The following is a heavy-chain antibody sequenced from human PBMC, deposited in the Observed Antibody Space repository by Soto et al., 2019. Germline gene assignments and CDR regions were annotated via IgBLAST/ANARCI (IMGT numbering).Heavy chain of an antibody. CDR3: ARDSSVIGYSIPNFDP. CDR2: ISYDGSNK. CDR1: GFTFSSYA. J-gene: IGHJ5*02. D-gene: IGHD6-13*01. Sequence: GGSLRLSCAASGFTFSSYAMHWVRQAPGKGLEWVAVISYDGSNKYYADSVKGRFTISRDNSKNTLYLQMNSLRAEDTAVYYCARDSSVIGYSIPNFDPWGQGTLVTVSS. V-gene: IGHV3-30-3*01.